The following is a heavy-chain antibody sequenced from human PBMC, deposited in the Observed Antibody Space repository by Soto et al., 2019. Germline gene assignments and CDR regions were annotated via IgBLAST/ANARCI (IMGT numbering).Heavy chain of an antibody. CDR3: AKDLYGDTLDGMDV. V-gene: IGHV3-30*18. CDR1: GFTFSSYG. Sequence: SGGGVVQPGRSLRLSCAASGFTFSSYGMHWVRQAPGKGLEWVAVISYDGSNKYYADSVKGRFTISRDNSKNTLYLQMNSLRAEDTAVYYCAKDLYGDTLDGMDVWGQGTTVTVSS. CDR2: ISYDGSNK. J-gene: IGHJ6*02. D-gene: IGHD4-17*01.